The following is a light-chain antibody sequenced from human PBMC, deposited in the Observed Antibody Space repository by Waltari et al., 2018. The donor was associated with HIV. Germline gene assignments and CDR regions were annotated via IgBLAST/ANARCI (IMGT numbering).Light chain of an antibody. CDR2: DNN. CDR3: GTWDSSLSTGGV. Sequence: QSVLTQPPSVSAAPGQKVTISCSGSSSNIGNNYVSCYHQLPGTAPKSLIDDNNKRASWIPYRCSGAKSGTSATLGITGLQTGDEADYYCGTWDSSLSTGGVFGTGTKVTVL. J-gene: IGLJ1*01. CDR1: SSNIGNNY. V-gene: IGLV1-51*01.